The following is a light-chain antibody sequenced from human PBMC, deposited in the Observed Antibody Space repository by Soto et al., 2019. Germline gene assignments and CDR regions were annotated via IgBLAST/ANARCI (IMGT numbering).Light chain of an antibody. CDR1: QSVSSIY. J-gene: IGKJ2*01. CDR3: QQYGGSPPYT. V-gene: IGKV3-20*01. CDR2: RAS. Sequence: EIVLTQSPGTLSLSPGERATLSCRASQSVSSIYLAWYQQKPGQAPRLLIYRASSRATGIPDRFSGSGSGTYFTLPISRLEPEDFAVYYCQQYGGSPPYTFGQGTKLEIK.